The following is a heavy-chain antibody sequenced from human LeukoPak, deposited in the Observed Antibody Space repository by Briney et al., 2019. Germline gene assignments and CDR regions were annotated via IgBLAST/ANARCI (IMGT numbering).Heavy chain of an antibody. CDR3: AKDMNYMDV. J-gene: IGHJ6*03. CDR2: INHSGST. V-gene: IGHV4-34*10. Sequence: SETLSLTCAVYGGSFSGYYWSWIRQPPGKGLEWIGEINHSGSTNYNPSLKSRITMSVDTSKNQFSLKLSSVTAADTAVYYCAKDMNYMDVWGKGTTVTVSS. CDR1: GGSFSGYY. D-gene: IGHD2-15*01.